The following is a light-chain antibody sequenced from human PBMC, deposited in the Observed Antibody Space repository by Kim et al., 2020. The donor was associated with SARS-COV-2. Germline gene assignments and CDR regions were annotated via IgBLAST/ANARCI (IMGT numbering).Light chain of an antibody. CDR1: QSIDNR. Sequence: AYVGDRVTFTCRASQSIDNRLAWYQQEPGKAPNLLIYDASTLESGVPSRFSGFGFGTQFTLTITSLQPDDFATYFCQQYKTYPLSFGPGTKVDIK. V-gene: IGKV1-5*01. CDR3: QQYKTYPLS. J-gene: IGKJ3*01. CDR2: DAS.